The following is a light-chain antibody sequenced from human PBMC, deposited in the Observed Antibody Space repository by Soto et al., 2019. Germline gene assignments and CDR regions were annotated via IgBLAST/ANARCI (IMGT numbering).Light chain of an antibody. V-gene: IGLV2-14*01. Sequence: QSALTQPASVSGSPGQSITISCTGTSSDVGGYNYVSWYQQHPGKAPKLMIYEVSNRPSGVSNRFSGSKSGNTASLTISGLQAEVEADYCCSSYTSSSTLVFGGGTKLTVL. J-gene: IGLJ2*01. CDR1: SSDVGGYNY. CDR3: SSYTSSSTLV. CDR2: EVS.